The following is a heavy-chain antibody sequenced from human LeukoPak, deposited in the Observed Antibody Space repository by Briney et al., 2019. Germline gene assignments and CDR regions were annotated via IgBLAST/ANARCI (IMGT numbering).Heavy chain of an antibody. V-gene: IGHV4-39*07. CDR1: GGSISSSSYY. D-gene: IGHD3-22*01. Sequence: SSETLSLTCTVSGGSISSSSYYWGWIRQPPGKGLEWIGSIYYSGSTNYNPSLKSRVTISVDTSKNQFSLKLSSVTAADTAVYYCARETHYYYDSSGHYDNWGQGTLVTVSS. CDR2: IYYSGST. J-gene: IGHJ4*02. CDR3: ARETHYYYDSSGHYDN.